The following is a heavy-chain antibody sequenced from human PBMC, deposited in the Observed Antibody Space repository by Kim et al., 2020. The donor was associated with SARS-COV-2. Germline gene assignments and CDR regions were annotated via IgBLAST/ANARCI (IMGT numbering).Heavy chain of an antibody. D-gene: IGHD4-17*01. Sequence: QKFQGRVTITRDTSARTAYMELSSLRSEDTTVYYCARGGTVTNVNWYFDLWGRGTLVTISS. J-gene: IGHJ2*01. V-gene: IGHV1-3*01. CDR3: ARGGTVTNVNWYFDL.